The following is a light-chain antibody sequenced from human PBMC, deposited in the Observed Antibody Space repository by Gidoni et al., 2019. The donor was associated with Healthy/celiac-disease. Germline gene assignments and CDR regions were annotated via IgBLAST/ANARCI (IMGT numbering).Light chain of an antibody. V-gene: IGKV1-8*01. CDR2: AAS. Sequence: AIRMTQSPSSFSASTGDRVTITCRASQGISSYLAWYQQKPGKAPKLQIYAASTLQSGVPSRFSGSGSGTDFTRTISCLQSEDFATYYCQQYYSYPLTFGGGTKVEIK. CDR3: QQYYSYPLT. CDR1: QGISSY. J-gene: IGKJ4*01.